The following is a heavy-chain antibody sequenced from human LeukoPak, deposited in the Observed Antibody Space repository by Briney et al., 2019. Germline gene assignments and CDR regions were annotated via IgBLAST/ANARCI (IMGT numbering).Heavy chain of an antibody. D-gene: IGHD6-13*01. J-gene: IGHJ4*02. Sequence: GGSLRLSCAASGFTFSSYAMSWVRQAPGKGLEWVSAISGSGGSTYYADSVKGRLTISRDNSKNTLYLQMNSLRAEDTAVYYCANGKYSSSWIYWGQGTLVTVSS. CDR1: GFTFSSYA. CDR3: ANGKYSSSWIY. CDR2: ISGSGGST. V-gene: IGHV3-23*01.